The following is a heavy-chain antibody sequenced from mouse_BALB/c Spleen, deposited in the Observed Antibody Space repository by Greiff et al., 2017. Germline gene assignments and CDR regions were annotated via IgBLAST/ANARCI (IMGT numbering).Heavy chain of an antibody. J-gene: IGHJ3*01. Sequence: EVMLVESGGGLVKPGGSLKLPCAASGFTFSSYAMSWVRQTPEKRLEWVASISSGGSTYYPDSVKGRFTISRDNARNILYLQMSSLRSEDTAMYYCAREGSFAYWGQGTLVTVSA. V-gene: IGHV5-6-5*01. CDR3: AREGSFAY. CDR1: GFTFSSYA. CDR2: ISSGGST.